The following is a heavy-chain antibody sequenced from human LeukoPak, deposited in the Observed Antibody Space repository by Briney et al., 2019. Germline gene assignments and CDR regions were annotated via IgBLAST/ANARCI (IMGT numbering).Heavy chain of an antibody. CDR3: AKDSSRWAFDY. Sequence: GGSLRLSCTASGVTLSSYGMHWVRQAPGKGLEWVAVTLYDGSNEYYADSVKGRFTVSRANSENTLYLQMNSLRSEDTAVYYCAKDSSRWAFDYWGQGTLVTVSS. CDR2: TLYDGSNE. V-gene: IGHV3-30*18. J-gene: IGHJ4*02. CDR1: GVTLSSYG. D-gene: IGHD6-13*01.